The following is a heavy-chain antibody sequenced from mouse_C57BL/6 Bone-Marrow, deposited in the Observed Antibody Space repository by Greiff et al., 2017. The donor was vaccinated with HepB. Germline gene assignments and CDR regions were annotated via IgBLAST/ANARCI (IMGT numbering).Heavy chain of an antibody. V-gene: IGHV1-4*01. CDR3: ASDGVLSRFAY. CDR2: INPSSGYT. CDR1: GYTFTSYT. J-gene: IGHJ3*01. Sequence: QVQLQQSGAELARPGASVKMSCKASGYTFTSYTMHWVKQRPGQGLEWIGYINPSSGYTKYNQKFKDKATLTADKSYSTAYMQLSSLASEDSAVYYCASDGVLSRFAYWGQGTLVTVSA. D-gene: IGHD1-1*02.